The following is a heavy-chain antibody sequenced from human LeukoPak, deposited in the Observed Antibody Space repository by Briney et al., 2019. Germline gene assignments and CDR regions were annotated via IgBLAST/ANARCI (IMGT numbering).Heavy chain of an antibody. V-gene: IGHV3-74*01. D-gene: IGHD4-23*01. CDR2: IKSDGSST. Sequence: GGSLRLSCVASGFTFSSYWMHWVRQAPGKGLVWVSRIKSDGSSTSYAGFVKGRFTISRHNAKNTLYLQMNSLRGEDTAVYYCAGDSDYGGYSRFDYWGQGTLVTVSS. CDR3: AGDSDYGGYSRFDY. J-gene: IGHJ4*02. CDR1: GFTFSSYW.